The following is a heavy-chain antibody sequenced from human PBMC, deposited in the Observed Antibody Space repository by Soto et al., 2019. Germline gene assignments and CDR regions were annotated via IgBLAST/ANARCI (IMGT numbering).Heavy chain of an antibody. D-gene: IGHD3-3*01. CDR3: AKTAPNNYDFWSGYFWFDP. CDR1: GYTFTSYG. CDR2: ISAYNGNT. V-gene: IGHV1-18*01. J-gene: IGHJ5*02. Sequence: ASVKVSCKASGYTFTSYGISWVRQAPGQGLEWMGWISAYNGNTNYPQKLQGRVTMTTDTSTSTAYMELRSLRSDDTAVYYCAKTAPNNYDFWSGYFWFDPWGQGTLVTVSS.